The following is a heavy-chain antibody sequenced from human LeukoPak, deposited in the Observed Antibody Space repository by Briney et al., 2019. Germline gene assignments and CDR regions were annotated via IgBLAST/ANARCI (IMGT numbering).Heavy chain of an antibody. CDR3: ARWVLNYDSSGYYYMDY. V-gene: IGHV1-69*04. J-gene: IGHJ4*02. CDR2: IIPILGIA. Sequence: GASVKVSCKAVGYTFTSYGISWVRQAPGQGLEWMGRIIPILGIANYAQKFQGRVTITADKSTSTAYMELSSLRSEDTAVYYCARWVLNYDSSGYYYMDYWGQGTLVTVSS. D-gene: IGHD3-22*01. CDR1: GYTFTSYG.